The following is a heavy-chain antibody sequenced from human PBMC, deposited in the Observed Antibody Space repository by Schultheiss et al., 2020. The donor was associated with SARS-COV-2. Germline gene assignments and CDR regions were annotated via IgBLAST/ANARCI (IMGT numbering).Heavy chain of an antibody. J-gene: IGHJ4*02. CDR3: ARGGSYYEGYFDY. Sequence: GGSLRLSCAASGFTFSSYEMNWVRQAPGKGLEWVSYISSSCSTIYYADSVKGRFTISRDNARNSLYLQMNSLRAEDTAVYYCARGGSYYEGYFDYWGQGTLVTVSS. V-gene: IGHV3-48*03. CDR2: ISSSCSTI. CDR1: GFTFSSYE. D-gene: IGHD1-26*01.